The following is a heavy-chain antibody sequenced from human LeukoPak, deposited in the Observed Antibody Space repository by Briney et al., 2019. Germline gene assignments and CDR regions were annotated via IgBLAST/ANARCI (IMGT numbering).Heavy chain of an antibody. J-gene: IGHJ3*02. Sequence: GGSLRLSCAASGFTFSSYAMSWVRQAPGKGLDWVSAISGSGGSTYYADSVKGRFTISRDNSKNTLYLQMNSLRAEDTAVYYCANRLMVRGVIMSGDAFDIWGQGTMVTVSS. CDR1: GFTFSSYA. V-gene: IGHV3-23*01. D-gene: IGHD3-10*01. CDR2: ISGSGGST. CDR3: ANRLMVRGVIMSGDAFDI.